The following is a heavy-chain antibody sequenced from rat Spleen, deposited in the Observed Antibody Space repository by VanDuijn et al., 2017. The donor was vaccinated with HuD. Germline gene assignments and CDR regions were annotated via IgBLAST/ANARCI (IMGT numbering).Heavy chain of an antibody. CDR2: IWSHGGI. D-gene: IGHD1-9*01. V-gene: IGHV2-47*01. CDR1: GLSLTSNS. Sequence: QVQLKESGPGLVQPSETLSLTCTVSGLSLTSNSVSWIRQPPGKGLEWMGVIWSHGGIDYNSALKSRLSISRDTSKSQVLLKMNSLQTEDTAMYFCARSQSYTYYGYNYYFDYWGQGVMVTVSS. CDR3: ARSQSYTYYGYNYYFDY. J-gene: IGHJ2*01.